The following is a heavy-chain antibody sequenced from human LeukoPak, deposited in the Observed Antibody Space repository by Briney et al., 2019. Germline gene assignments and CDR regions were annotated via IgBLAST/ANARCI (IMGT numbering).Heavy chain of an antibody. Sequence: PGGSLRLSCAVSGFTFNKNSMNWVRQAPGKGLEWVSYISSSSSPIYYADSVKGRFTISRDNAKNSLYLRMNSLRDEDTAVYYCARDGGYSYEYYFDYWGQGTLVTVS. CDR3: ARDGGYSYEYYFDY. V-gene: IGHV3-48*02. J-gene: IGHJ4*02. CDR2: ISSSSSPI. CDR1: GFTFNKNS. D-gene: IGHD5-18*01.